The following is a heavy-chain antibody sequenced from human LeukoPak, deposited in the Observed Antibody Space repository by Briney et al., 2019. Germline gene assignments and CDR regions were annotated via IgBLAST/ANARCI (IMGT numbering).Heavy chain of an antibody. J-gene: IGHJ6*04. Sequence: PGGSLRLSCTASGFSFSSYALSWVRQAPGKGLEWVSAISGSGGNTYYADSVTGGFSISRDNSKNTLYLQMNSLRAEDTAVYYCAELGITMIGGVWGKGTTVTISS. CDR1: GFSFSSYA. CDR3: AELGITMIGGV. V-gene: IGHV3-23*01. CDR2: ISGSGGNT. D-gene: IGHD3-10*02.